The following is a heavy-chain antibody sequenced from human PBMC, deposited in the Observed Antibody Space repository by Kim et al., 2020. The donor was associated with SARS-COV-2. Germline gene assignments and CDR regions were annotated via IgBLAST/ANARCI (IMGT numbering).Heavy chain of an antibody. Sequence: GGSLRLSCAASGFTFSSYAMHWVRQAPGKGLEWVAVISYDGSNKYYADSVKGRFTISRDNSKNTLYLQMNSLRAEDTAVYYCARLDDYGDYDRLMVFDYWGQGTLVTVSS. CDR2: ISYDGSNK. J-gene: IGHJ4*02. V-gene: IGHV3-30-3*01. CDR3: ARLDDYGDYDRLMVFDY. CDR1: GFTFSSYA. D-gene: IGHD4-17*01.